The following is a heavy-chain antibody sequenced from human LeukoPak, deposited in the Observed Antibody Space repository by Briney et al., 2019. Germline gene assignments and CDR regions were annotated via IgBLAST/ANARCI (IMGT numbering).Heavy chain of an antibody. J-gene: IGHJ4*02. Sequence: PGGSLRLSCAPSLLTFSSYAMSWVRQAPAKGLEWVSAVYVRVGSTYYAHSVKGRFTICRDNSKNTLYLQMNSLRVEDTAAYYCAKDREVAGMYYFDYWGQGTLVTVSS. D-gene: IGHD6-19*01. V-gene: IGHV3-23*01. CDR3: AKDREVAGMYYFDY. CDR2: VYVRVGST. CDR1: LLTFSSYA.